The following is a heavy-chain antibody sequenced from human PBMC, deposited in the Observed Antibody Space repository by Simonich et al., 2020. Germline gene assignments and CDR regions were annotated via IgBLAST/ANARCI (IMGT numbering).Heavy chain of an antibody. Sequence: QVQLQESGPGLVKPSETLSLTCTVSGGSISSYYWSWIRQPPGKGLAWIGYIYYSGSTNYNPPLKSRVTISVDTSKNQFSLKLSSVTAADTAVYYCARHDRWLQFYFDYWGQGTLVTVSS. CDR1: GGSISSYY. V-gene: IGHV4-59*08. J-gene: IGHJ4*02. CDR2: IYYSGST. D-gene: IGHD5-12*01. CDR3: ARHDRWLQFYFDY.